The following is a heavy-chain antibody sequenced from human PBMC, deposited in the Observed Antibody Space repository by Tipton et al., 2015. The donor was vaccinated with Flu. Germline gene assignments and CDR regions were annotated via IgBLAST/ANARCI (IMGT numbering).Heavy chain of an antibody. CDR1: GGSISNYH. J-gene: IGHJ4*02. CDR3: ARERGGGYYVY. Sequence: TLSLTCTVSGGSISNYHWSWIRQPPGKGLEWIGYIYYTGSTTYNPSLQSRVTFSVDTSKNQFSLKLSSVTGADTAVYYCARERGGGYYVYWRRGPLVPVSS. CDR2: IYYTGST. D-gene: IGHD2-15*01. V-gene: IGHV4-59*01.